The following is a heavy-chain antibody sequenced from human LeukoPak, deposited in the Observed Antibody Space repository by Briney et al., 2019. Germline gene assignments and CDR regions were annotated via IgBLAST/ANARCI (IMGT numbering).Heavy chain of an antibody. D-gene: IGHD6-13*01. CDR2: ISSDGSDT. V-gene: IGHV3-74*01. CDR3: AKDISRLIIAAAGTS. CDR1: GFPFSNYW. J-gene: IGHJ4*02. Sequence: PGGPLKLSCAPSGFPFSNYWMNWVRKAQGKGLVWVSRISSDGSDTIYADSVKGRFTMSRDNAKNSLYLQMNSLRAEDTAFYYCAKDISRLIIAAAGTSWGQGTLVTVSS.